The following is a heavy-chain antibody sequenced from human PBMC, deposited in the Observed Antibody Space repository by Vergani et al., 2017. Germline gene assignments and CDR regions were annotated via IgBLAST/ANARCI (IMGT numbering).Heavy chain of an antibody. CDR3: ARGSITMVRGVTNYYYYGMDV. CDR1: GGTFSSYA. J-gene: IGHJ6*02. CDR2: IIPIFGTA. Sequence: QVQLEQSGAEVKKPGSSVKVSCKASGGTFSSYAISWVRQAPGQGLEWMGRIIPIFGTANYAQKFQGRVTITADESTSTAYMELSSLRSEDTAVYYCARGSITMVRGVTNYYYYGMDVWGQGTTVTVSS. D-gene: IGHD3-10*01. V-gene: IGHV1-69*13.